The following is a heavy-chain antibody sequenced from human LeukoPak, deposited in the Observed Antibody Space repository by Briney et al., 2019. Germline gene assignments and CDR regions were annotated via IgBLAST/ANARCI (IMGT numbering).Heavy chain of an antibody. D-gene: IGHD3-16*01. V-gene: IGHV3-23*01. CDR3: AKSGGVRFDP. CDR2: IGGSAFGT. J-gene: IGHJ5*02. Sequence: GGSLRLSCAASGFTFSTYGMSWVRQAPGKGLGWVSAIGGSAFGTYYADSVEGRFPIPRDNSKNTLYLQMNSLRAEDTAVYYCAKSGGVRFDPWGQGTLVTVSS. CDR1: GFTFSTYG.